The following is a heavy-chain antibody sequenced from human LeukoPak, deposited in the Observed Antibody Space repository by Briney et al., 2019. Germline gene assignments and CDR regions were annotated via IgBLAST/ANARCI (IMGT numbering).Heavy chain of an antibody. CDR3: AKYRYSSGWSIDY. CDR2: IRYDGSNK. Sequence: GGSLRLSCAASGFTFSSYGMYWVRQAPGKGLEWVAFIRYDGSNKYYADSVKGRFTISRDNSKNTLYLQMNSLRAEDTAVYYCAKYRYSSGWSIDYWGQGTLVTVSS. CDR1: GFTFSSYG. J-gene: IGHJ4*02. D-gene: IGHD6-19*01. V-gene: IGHV3-30*02.